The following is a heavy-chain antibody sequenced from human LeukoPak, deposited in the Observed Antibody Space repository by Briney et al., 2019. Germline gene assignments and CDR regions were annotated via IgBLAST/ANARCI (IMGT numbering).Heavy chain of an antibody. Sequence: PGGSLRLSCAASEFTFSSYGMHWVRQAPGKGLEWVAVIWYDGSNKYYADSVKGRFTISRDNSKNTLYLQMNSLRAEDTAVYYCAREYHSGWYYFDYWGQGTLVTVSS. J-gene: IGHJ4*02. D-gene: IGHD6-19*01. V-gene: IGHV3-33*01. CDR2: IWYDGSNK. CDR3: AREYHSGWYYFDY. CDR1: EFTFSSYG.